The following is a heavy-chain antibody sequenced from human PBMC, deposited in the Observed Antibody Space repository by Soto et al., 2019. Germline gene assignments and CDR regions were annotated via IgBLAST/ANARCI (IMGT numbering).Heavy chain of an antibody. CDR3: ARVSMSIAAAMDY. Sequence: PSETLSLTCTVSGGSVSSGSYYWSWIRQPPGKGLEWIGYIYYSGSTNYNPSLKSRVTISVDTSKNQFSLKLSSVTAADTAVYYCARVSMSIAAAMDYWGRGTLVTVSS. CDR2: IYYSGST. V-gene: IGHV4-61*01. D-gene: IGHD6-13*01. CDR1: GGSVSSGSYY. J-gene: IGHJ4*02.